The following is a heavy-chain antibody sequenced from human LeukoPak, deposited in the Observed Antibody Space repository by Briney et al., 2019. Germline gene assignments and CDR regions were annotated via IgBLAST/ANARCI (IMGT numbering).Heavy chain of an antibody. D-gene: IGHD3-10*02. CDR3: AKDSPLRIIMVGGIDY. Sequence: SRDNSKNTLYLQMNSLRAEDTAVYYCAKDSPLRIIMVGGIDYWGQGTLVTVSS. J-gene: IGHJ4*02. V-gene: IGHV3-30*02.